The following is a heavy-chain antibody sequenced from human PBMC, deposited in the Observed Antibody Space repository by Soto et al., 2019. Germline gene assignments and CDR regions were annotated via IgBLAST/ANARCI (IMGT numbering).Heavy chain of an antibody. CDR2: IWYDGSNK. CDR3: ARDSSSSSWIYYYYYYGMDV. D-gene: IGHD6-13*01. V-gene: IGHV3-33*01. Sequence: GGSLRLSCAASGFTFSSYGMHWVRQAPGKGLEWVAVIWYDGSNKYYADSVKGRFTISRDNSKNTMYLQMNSLTAEDTAVYYCARDSSSSSWIYYYYYYGMDVWGQGTTVTVSS. J-gene: IGHJ6*02. CDR1: GFTFSSYG.